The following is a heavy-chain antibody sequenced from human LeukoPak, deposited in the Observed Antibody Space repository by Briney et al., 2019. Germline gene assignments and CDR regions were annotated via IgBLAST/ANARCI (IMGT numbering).Heavy chain of an antibody. Sequence: GGSLRLSCAASGFTFSSYAMSWVRQAPGKGLEWIGRIKSKSDGGTADYAAPVKGRFTISRDDSKNTLYLDMNSLKTEDTAVYYCTTKRDSGWYWDFDYWGQGTLVTVSS. V-gene: IGHV3-15*01. J-gene: IGHJ4*02. CDR1: GFTFSSYA. CDR3: TTKRDSGWYWDFDY. CDR2: IKSKSDGGTA. D-gene: IGHD6-19*01.